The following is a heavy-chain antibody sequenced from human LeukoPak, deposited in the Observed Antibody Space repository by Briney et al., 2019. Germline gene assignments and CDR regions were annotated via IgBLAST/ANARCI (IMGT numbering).Heavy chain of an antibody. CDR2: IYTSGST. D-gene: IGHD3-3*01. J-gene: IGHJ5*02. Sequence: SETLSLTCTVSGGSISSYYWSWIRQPAGKGLEWIGRIYTSGSTNYNPSLKSRVTMSVDTSKNQFSLKLSSVTAADTAVYCCARGQSHYDFWSGYYHWGQGTLVTVSS. CDR3: ARGQSHYDFWSGYYH. V-gene: IGHV4-4*07. CDR1: GGSISSYY.